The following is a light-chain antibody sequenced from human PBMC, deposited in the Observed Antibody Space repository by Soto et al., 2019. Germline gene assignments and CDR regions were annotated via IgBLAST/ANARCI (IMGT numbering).Light chain of an antibody. Sequence: QSALTQPASVSGSPGQSITIACTGTSSDIGGYNFVSWYQQHPGKAPKLLIDDVGNRPSGVSNRFSGSKSGNTASLTISGLQDEDEAHYYCNSYRTVSTYVFGTGTKLTVL. CDR2: DVG. CDR3: NSYRTVSTYV. J-gene: IGLJ1*01. CDR1: SSDIGGYNF. V-gene: IGLV2-14*01.